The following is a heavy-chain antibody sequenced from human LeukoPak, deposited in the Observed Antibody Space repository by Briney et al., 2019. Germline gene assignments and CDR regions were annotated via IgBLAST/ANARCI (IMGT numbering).Heavy chain of an antibody. D-gene: IGHD3-22*01. CDR1: GYTFTGYY. V-gene: IGHV1-2*02. CDR2: INPNSGGT. CDR3: ARDGVGYYDSSGYYYFQH. J-gene: IGHJ1*01. Sequence: GAAVKVCCKASGYTFTGYYMHWVRQAPGQGLEWMGWINPNSGGTNYAQKFQGRVTMTRDTSISTAYMELSRLRSDDTAVYYCARDGVGYYDSSGYYYFQHWGQGTLVTVSS.